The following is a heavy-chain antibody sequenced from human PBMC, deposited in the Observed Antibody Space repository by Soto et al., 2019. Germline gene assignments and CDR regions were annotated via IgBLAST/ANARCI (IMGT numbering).Heavy chain of an antibody. CDR3: AKAEFLYSYGAHNDYYGMDV. V-gene: IGHV3-30*18. J-gene: IGHJ6*01. Sequence: QVQLVESGGGVVQPGRSLRLSCAASGFTFSSYGMHWVRQAPGKGLEWVAVISYDGSNKYYADSVKGRFTISRDNSKNTLYLQMNSLRAEDTAVYYCAKAEFLYSYGAHNDYYGMDVW. CDR2: ISYDGSNK. D-gene: IGHD5-18*01. CDR1: GFTFSSYG.